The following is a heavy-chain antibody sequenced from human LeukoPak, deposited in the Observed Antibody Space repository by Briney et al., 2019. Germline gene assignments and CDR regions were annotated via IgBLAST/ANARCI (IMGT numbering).Heavy chain of an antibody. J-gene: IGHJ3*02. Sequence: GESLKISSKGSGYSFTSYWIGWVRQMPGKGLEWMGIIYPGDSDTRYSPSFQGQVTISADKSISTAYLQWSSLKASDTAMYYCARLGYYDSSGSVAFDIWGQGTMVTVSS. D-gene: IGHD3-22*01. V-gene: IGHV5-51*01. CDR2: IYPGDSDT. CDR3: ARLGYYDSSGSVAFDI. CDR1: GYSFTSYW.